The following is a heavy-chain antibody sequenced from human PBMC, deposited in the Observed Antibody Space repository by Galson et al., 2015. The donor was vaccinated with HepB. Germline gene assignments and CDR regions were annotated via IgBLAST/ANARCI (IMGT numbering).Heavy chain of an antibody. CDR3: ARDQSAEYKGSLSYAFDI. V-gene: IGHV1-3*01. CDR1: GYTFTSYA. Sequence: SVKVSCKASGYTFTSYAMHWVRQAPGQRLEWMGWINAGDGNTKYSQKFQGRVTITRDTSASTAYMELSSLRSEDTAVYYCARDQSAEYKGSLSYAFDIWGQGTMVTVSS. D-gene: IGHD6-6*01. CDR2: INAGDGNT. J-gene: IGHJ3*02.